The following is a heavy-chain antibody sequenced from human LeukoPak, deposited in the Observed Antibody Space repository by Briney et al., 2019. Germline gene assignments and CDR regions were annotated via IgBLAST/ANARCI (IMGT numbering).Heavy chain of an antibody. J-gene: IGHJ4*02. CDR1: GGSISSWY. V-gene: IGHV4-4*08. Sequence: PSETLSLTCTVSGGSISSWYWSWIRQPPGKGLEWIGRIYTSGSTNYNPSLKSRVTISVDTSKNQFSLKLSSVTAADTAVYYCARGPGGSSSSDFDYWGQGTLVTVSS. CDR2: IYTSGST. D-gene: IGHD6-6*01. CDR3: ARGPGGSSSSDFDY.